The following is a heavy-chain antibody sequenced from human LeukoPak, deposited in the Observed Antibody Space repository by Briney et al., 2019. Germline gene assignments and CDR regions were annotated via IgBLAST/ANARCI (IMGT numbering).Heavy chain of an antibody. CDR1: GGSISSYY. CDR2: IYYSGST. Sequence: SETLSLTCTVSGGSISSYYWSWIRQPPGKGLEWIGYIYYSGSTNYNPSLKSRVTISVDTSKNQFSLKLSSVTAADTAVYCCARRSSEDGLYYYYGMDVWGQGTTVTVSS. D-gene: IGHD6-19*01. CDR3: ARRSSEDGLYYYYGMDV. J-gene: IGHJ6*02. V-gene: IGHV4-59*08.